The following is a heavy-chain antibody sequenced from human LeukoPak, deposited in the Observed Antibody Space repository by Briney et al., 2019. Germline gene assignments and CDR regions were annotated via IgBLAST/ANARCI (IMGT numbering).Heavy chain of an antibody. J-gene: IGHJ4*02. V-gene: IGHV3-23*01. CDR3: AKVDIWGSYRCLFEY. Sequence: PGGSLRLSCAASGFTFSSSGMSWVRQAPGKGLEWVSVISGTGGSTYYADSVKGRFTISRDNSENTLYLQMNSLRPEDTALYYCAKVDIWGSYRCLFEYWGQGTLVTVSS. CDR2: ISGTGGST. CDR1: GFTFSSSG. D-gene: IGHD3-16*02.